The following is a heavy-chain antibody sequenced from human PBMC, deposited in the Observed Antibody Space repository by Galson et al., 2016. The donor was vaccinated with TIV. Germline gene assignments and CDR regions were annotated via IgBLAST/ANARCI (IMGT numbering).Heavy chain of an antibody. V-gene: IGHV1-3*01. D-gene: IGHD6-13*01. CDR1: GYTFTTYG. J-gene: IGHJ6*02. CDR2: INAGDGST. CDR3: ARGSSWSPFYGMDV. Sequence: SVKVSCKASGYTFTTYGTHWVRQAPGHRLEWMGWINAGDGSTKYSQNFQGRLSITTDTSATTAYMELSSLRSEDTAVYFCARGSSWSPFYGMDVWGQGTTAIVSS.